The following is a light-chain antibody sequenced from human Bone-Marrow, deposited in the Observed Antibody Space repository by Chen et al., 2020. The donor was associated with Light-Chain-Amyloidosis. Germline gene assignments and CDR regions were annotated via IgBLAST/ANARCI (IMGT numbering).Light chain of an antibody. Sequence: SYELTQPPSVSVSPGQTARITCSGDDLPTKYAYWYQQKPGQAPVLVKHRDTERPSVISERFSGSSSGTTATLTISGVQAEDEADYHCQSADSSGTYEVIFGGGTKLTVL. CDR2: RDT. V-gene: IGLV3-25*03. CDR1: DLPTKY. CDR3: QSADSSGTYEVI. J-gene: IGLJ2*01.